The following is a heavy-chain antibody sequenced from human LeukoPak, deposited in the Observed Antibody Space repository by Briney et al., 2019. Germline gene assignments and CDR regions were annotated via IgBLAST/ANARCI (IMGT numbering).Heavy chain of an antibody. J-gene: IGHJ6*02. CDR3: ARVGYSSSWYDYYYYGMDV. Sequence: PSETLSLTCTVSGGSISSYYWSWIRQPPGKGLEWTGYIHYSGSTNYNPSLKSRVTISVDTSKNQFSLKLSSVTAADTAVYYCARVGYSSSWYDYYYYGMDVWGQGTTVTVSS. CDR1: GGSISSYY. V-gene: IGHV4-59*01. D-gene: IGHD6-13*01. CDR2: IHYSGST.